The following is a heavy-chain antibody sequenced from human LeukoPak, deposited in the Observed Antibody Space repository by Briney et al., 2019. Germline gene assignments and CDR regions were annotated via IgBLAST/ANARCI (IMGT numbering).Heavy chain of an antibody. J-gene: IGHJ4*02. CDR2: INPNSGAI. CDR1: GYTFTSYG. CDR3: ARVKKLMPEFEF. V-gene: IGHV1-2*02. D-gene: IGHD2-2*01. Sequence: ASVKVSCKASGYTFTSYGISWVRQAPGQGLEWMGWINPNSGAIKYSQKFQGRVSMTRDTSTSTAYMDLSSLRSDDTAVYYCARVKKLMPEFEFWGQGTLVTVS.